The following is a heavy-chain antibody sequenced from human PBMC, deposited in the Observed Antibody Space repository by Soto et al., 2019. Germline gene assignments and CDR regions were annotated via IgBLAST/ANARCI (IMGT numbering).Heavy chain of an antibody. CDR1: GFTFSSHW. D-gene: IGHD1-26*01. CDR2: ISGDGSST. V-gene: IGHV3-74*01. Sequence: EVQLVESGGGLVQPGGSLRLSCAASGFTFSSHWMHWVRQAPGKGLVWVSRISGDGSSTTYADSVKGRFTISRDNAKNTLYLQMNSLRAEDTSMYFCTRDNERGIYYPQRRAFHWYFDLWGRGTLVTVSS. CDR3: TRDNERGIYYPQRRAFHWYFDL. J-gene: IGHJ2*01.